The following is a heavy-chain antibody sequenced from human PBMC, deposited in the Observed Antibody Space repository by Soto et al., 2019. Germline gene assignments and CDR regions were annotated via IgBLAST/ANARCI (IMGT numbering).Heavy chain of an antibody. CDR3: ARFGGYSYGYIGYYGMDV. CDR2: INPSGGST. V-gene: IGHV1-46*03. CDR1: GYTFTSYY. D-gene: IGHD5-18*01. J-gene: IGHJ6*02. Sequence: GASVKVSCKASGYTFTSYYMHWVRQAPGQGLEWMGIINPSGGSTSYAQKFQGRVTMTRDTSTSTVYMELSSLRSEDTAVYYCARFGGYSYGYIGYYGMDVWGQGTTVTVS.